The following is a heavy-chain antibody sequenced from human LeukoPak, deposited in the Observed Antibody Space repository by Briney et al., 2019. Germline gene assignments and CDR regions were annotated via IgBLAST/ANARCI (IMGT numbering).Heavy chain of an antibody. V-gene: IGHV4-59*12. CDR1: GGSISSYY. J-gene: IGHJ6*02. Sequence: SETLSLTCTVSGGSISSYYWSWIRQPPGKGLEWIGYIYYSGSTNYNPSLKSRVTISVDTSKNQFSLKLSSVTATDTAVYYCARDGLYGGYSSYYYGMDVWGQGTTVTVSS. D-gene: IGHD4-17*01. CDR2: IYYSGST. CDR3: ARDGLYGGYSSYYYGMDV.